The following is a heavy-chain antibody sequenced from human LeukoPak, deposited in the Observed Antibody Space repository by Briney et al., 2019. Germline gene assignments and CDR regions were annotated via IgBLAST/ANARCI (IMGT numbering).Heavy chain of an antibody. CDR2: MYPDDSDI. Sequence: GESLKISCKSSGYSFSTYWIGWVRQMPGKGLEWMGLMYPDDSDIKYSPSFEGQVTFSADKSISTAYLQWSSLKASDTAMYYCARSASYMIVVEDAFDIWGQGTMVTVSS. J-gene: IGHJ3*02. CDR3: ARSASYMIVVEDAFDI. CDR1: GYSFSTYW. V-gene: IGHV5-51*01. D-gene: IGHD3-22*01.